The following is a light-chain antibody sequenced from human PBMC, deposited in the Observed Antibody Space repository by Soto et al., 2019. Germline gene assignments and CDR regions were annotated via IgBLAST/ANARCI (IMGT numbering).Light chain of an antibody. Sequence: QSVLTQPPSVSGAPGQRVTISCTGSSSNIGAGYDVHWYQQLPGRSPKLLIYGNTNRPSGVPDRFSGSKSGTSASLAITGLQAEDEADYYCLSFDSSLSVVFGGGTQVTVL. CDR2: GNT. CDR3: LSFDSSLSVV. J-gene: IGLJ2*01. CDR1: SSNIGAGYD. V-gene: IGLV1-40*01.